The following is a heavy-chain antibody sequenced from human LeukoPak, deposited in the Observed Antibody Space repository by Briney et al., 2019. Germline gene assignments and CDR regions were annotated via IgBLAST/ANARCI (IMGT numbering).Heavy chain of an antibody. D-gene: IGHD3-3*01. CDR1: GFTFSSYW. V-gene: IGHV3-74*01. Sequence: GGSLRLSCAASGFTFSSYWMHWVRQAPGKGLVWVSRINSGGSSTSYADAVKGRFTISRDNAKNTLYLQMNSLRAEDTAVYYCARGRFLEWLGTFDYWDQGTLVTVSS. J-gene: IGHJ4*02. CDR3: ARGRFLEWLGTFDY. CDR2: INSGGSST.